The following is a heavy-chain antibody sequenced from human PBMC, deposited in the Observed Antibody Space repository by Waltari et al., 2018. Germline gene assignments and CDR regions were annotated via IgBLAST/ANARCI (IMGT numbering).Heavy chain of an antibody. D-gene: IGHD3-10*01. J-gene: IGHJ6*02. CDR3: ARGYYGSGSPTGYYYYYGMDV. CDR1: GYTFTSYA. V-gene: IGHV1-3*01. Sequence: QVQLVQSGAEVKKPGASVKVSCKASGYTFTSYAMHWVRQAPGQRLEWMGWINAGNGTTIYSQKFQGRVTITRDTSASTAYMELSSLRSEDTAVYYCARGYYGSGSPTGYYYYYGMDVWGQGTTVTVSS. CDR2: INAGNGTT.